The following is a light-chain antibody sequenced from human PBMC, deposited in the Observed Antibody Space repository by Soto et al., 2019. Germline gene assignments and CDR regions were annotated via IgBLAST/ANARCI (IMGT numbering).Light chain of an antibody. CDR3: NSYTSKSTGV. CDR2: EVS. CDR1: XSDVGGYNY. V-gene: IGLV2-14*01. J-gene: IGLJ1*01. Sequence: QSAXTQPXSXSXSPGXXXTXXXTGTXSDVGGYNYVSWYQQHPGKAPKLIIYEVSNRPSGVSNRFSGSKSGNTASLTISGLQAEDEADYYCNSYTSKSTGVFGTGTKLTVL.